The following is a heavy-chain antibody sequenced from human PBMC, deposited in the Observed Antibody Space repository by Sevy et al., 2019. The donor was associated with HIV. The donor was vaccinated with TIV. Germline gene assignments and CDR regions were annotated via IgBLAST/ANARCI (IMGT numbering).Heavy chain of an antibody. Sequence: ASVKVSCKASGYTFTSYGISWVRQAPGQGLEWMGWISAYNGNTNYAQKLQGRVTMTTDTSTSTAYMELRSLRSDDTAGYYCARGENRYCSSTSCPYGYYGMDVWGQGTTVTVSS. CDR1: GYTFTSYG. J-gene: IGHJ6*02. V-gene: IGHV1-18*01. D-gene: IGHD2-2*01. CDR3: ARGENRYCSSTSCPYGYYGMDV. CDR2: ISAYNGNT.